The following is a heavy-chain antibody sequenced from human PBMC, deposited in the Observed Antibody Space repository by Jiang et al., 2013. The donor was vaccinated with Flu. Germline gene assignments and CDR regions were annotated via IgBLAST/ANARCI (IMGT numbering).Heavy chain of an antibody. J-gene: IGHJ4*02. CDR3: ARRAAAGRYLDY. Sequence: RVTISVDTSKNQFSLKLSSVTAADTAVYYCARRAAAGRYLDYWGQGTLVTVSS. D-gene: IGHD6-13*01. V-gene: IGHV4-34*01.